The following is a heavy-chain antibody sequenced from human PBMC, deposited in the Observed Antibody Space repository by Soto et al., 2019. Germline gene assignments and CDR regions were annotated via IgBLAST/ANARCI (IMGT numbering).Heavy chain of an antibody. V-gene: IGHV4-30-4*01. Sequence: QVQLQESGPGLVEPSQTLSLTCTVSGGSISSGDYYWSWIRQPPGKGLEWIGYIYYSGGTYYNPSLKSRVTISVDTSKNQFTLKLSAVTAADTSVYYCAIGLGGITMVRGVWYVDYWGQGTLVTVSS. CDR1: GGSISSGDYY. J-gene: IGHJ4*02. CDR3: AIGLGGITMVRGVWYVDY. CDR2: IYYSGGT. D-gene: IGHD3-10*01.